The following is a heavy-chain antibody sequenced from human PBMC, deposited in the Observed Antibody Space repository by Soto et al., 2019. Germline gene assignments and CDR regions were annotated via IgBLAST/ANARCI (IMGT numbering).Heavy chain of an antibody. D-gene: IGHD3-10*01. V-gene: IGHV4-39*01. CDR3: ARHFVGAAPYYFDY. Sequence: QLQLQEPGPGLVKPSETLSLTCSVSGGSISSSSYYWGWIRQPPGKGLEWIGSINYSGSTYYNPSLKSRVTISVDTSKNQFSLKLSSVTAADTAVYYCARHFVGAAPYYFDYWGQGTLVTVSS. J-gene: IGHJ4*02. CDR1: GGSISSSSYY. CDR2: INYSGST.